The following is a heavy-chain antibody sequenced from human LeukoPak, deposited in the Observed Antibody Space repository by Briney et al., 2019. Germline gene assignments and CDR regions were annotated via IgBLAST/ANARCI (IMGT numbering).Heavy chain of an antibody. D-gene: IGHD2-2*01. CDR3: ARGPVPAASYYYYYYMDV. V-gene: IGHV4-31*03. J-gene: IGHJ6*03. Sequence: SETLSLTCTVSGGSISSGGYYWSWIRQHPGKGLEWIGYIYYSGSTYYNPSLKSRVTISVDTSKNQFSLKLSSVTAADTAVYYCARGPVPAASYYYYYYMDVWAKGPRSPSP. CDR1: GGSISSGGYY. CDR2: IYYSGST.